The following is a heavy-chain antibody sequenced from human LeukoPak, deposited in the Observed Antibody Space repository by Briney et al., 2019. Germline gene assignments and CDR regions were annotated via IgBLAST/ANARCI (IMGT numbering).Heavy chain of an antibody. V-gene: IGHV4-38-2*01. Sequence: SETLSLTCDDSGYSISSGYYWGWIRQPPGKGLEWIGNIYHSGSTYYNPSLKSRVTISVDTSKNEISLKLSSVTAADTAVYYCARHRTSSGYYSYFDYWGQGTLVTVSS. D-gene: IGHD3-22*01. J-gene: IGHJ4*02. CDR1: GYSISSGYY. CDR3: ARHRTSSGYYSYFDY. CDR2: IYHSGST.